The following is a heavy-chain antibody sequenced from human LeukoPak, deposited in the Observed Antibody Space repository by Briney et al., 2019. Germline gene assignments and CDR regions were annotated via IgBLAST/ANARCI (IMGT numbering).Heavy chain of an antibody. Sequence: SETLSLTCAVYGGSFSGYYWSWIRQPPGKGLEWIGEINHSGSTNYNPSLKSRVTISVDTSKNQFSLKLSSVTAADTAVYYCARGATMDYWGQGTLVTVSS. CDR3: ARGATMDY. CDR1: GGSFSGYY. J-gene: IGHJ4*02. D-gene: IGHD1-26*01. CDR2: INHSGST. V-gene: IGHV4-34*01.